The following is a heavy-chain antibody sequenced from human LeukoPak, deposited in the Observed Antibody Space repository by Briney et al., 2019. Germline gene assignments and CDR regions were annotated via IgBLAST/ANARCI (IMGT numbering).Heavy chain of an antibody. D-gene: IGHD1-26*01. V-gene: IGHV4-30-4*01. J-gene: IGHJ4*02. CDR3: ARGGADSFDY. CDR1: GGSISSGDYY. CDR2: IYYSGST. Sequence: SETLSLTFTVSGGSISSGDYYWSWIRQPPGKGLEWIGYIYYSGSTYYNPSLKSRVTISVDTSKNQFSLKLSSVTAADTAVYYCARGGADSFDYWGQGTLVTVSS.